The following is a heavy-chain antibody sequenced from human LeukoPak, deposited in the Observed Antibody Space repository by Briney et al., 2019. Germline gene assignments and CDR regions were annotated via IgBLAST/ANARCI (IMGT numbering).Heavy chain of an antibody. J-gene: IGHJ4*02. V-gene: IGHV3-23*01. CDR3: AKSYYYDSSGYDYFDY. CDR2: ISGSGGST. CDR1: GFTFSSYA. Sequence: GGSLRLSCAASGFTFSSYAMNWVRQAPGKGLEWVSAISGSGGSTYYADSVKGRSTISRDNSKNTLYLQMNSLRAEDTAVYYCAKSYYYDSSGYDYFDYWGQGTLVTVSS. D-gene: IGHD3-22*01.